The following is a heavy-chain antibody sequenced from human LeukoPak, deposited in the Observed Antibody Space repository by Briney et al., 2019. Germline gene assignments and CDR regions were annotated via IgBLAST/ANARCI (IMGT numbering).Heavy chain of an antibody. Sequence: GGSLRLSCAASGFTVSSNFMSWARQAPGKGLEWVSVIYTSGSTYYADSVKGRFTVSRDNSKNTLYLQMNSLRAEDTALYYCARHYYDSSGYYYSLDNWGQGTLVTVSS. J-gene: IGHJ4*02. V-gene: IGHV3-53*01. CDR3: ARHYYDSSGYYYSLDN. D-gene: IGHD3-22*01. CDR1: GFTVSSNF. CDR2: IYTSGST.